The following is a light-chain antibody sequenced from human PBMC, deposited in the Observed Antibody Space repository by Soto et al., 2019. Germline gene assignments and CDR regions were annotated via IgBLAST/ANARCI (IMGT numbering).Light chain of an antibody. CDR2: KAS. Sequence: DIQMTQSPSTLSASVGDRVAITCRASQSISTYLAWYQQKPGKAPKLLIYKASSLDSGVPSRFSGSGSGAEFTLTISSLQPDDFATYYCQQYNTYSRTFGQGTKVDIK. J-gene: IGKJ1*01. CDR3: QQYNTYSRT. CDR1: QSISTY. V-gene: IGKV1-5*03.